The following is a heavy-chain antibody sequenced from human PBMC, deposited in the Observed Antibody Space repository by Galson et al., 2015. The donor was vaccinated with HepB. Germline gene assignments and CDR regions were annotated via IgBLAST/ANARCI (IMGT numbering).Heavy chain of an antibody. J-gene: IGHJ4*02. V-gene: IGHV3-9*01. CDR1: GFTFDDYA. CDR2: ISWNSGSI. Sequence: SLRLSCAASGFTFDDYAMHWVRQAPGKGLEWVSGISWNSGSIGYADSVKGRFTISRDNAKNSLYLQMNSLRAEYTAVYYCAREGNYGDYDYWGQVTLVTVSS. D-gene: IGHD4-17*01. CDR3: AREGNYGDYDY.